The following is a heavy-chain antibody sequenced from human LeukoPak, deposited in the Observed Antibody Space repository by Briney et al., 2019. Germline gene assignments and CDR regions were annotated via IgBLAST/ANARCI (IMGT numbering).Heavy chain of an antibody. CDR2: NTWNSGSI. CDR3: AKDRGYQPSYYFDY. J-gene: IGHJ4*02. D-gene: IGHD2-2*01. CDR1: GFTFDDYA. V-gene: IGHV3-9*03. Sequence: GGSLRLSCAASGFTFDDYAMHWVRQAPGKGLEWVSGNTWNSGSIGYADFVKGRFTISRDNAKNSLYLQMNSLRAEDMALYYCAKDRGYQPSYYFDYWGQGTLVTVSS.